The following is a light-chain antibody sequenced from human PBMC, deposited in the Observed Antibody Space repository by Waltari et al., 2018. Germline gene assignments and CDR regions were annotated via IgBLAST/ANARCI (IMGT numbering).Light chain of an antibody. V-gene: IGKV3-15*01. CDR1: QSVSGN. CDR2: DAA. CDR3: QQYNEWLT. J-gene: IGKJ4*01. Sequence: EIVMXQSPATLSXSPGERVTLSCRASQSVSGNLAWYQQKPGQAPRLLIYDAATRATGIPARFSGSGXGTEFTLTIXSMQSEXXALYFCQQYNEWLTXXXGTRVEIK.